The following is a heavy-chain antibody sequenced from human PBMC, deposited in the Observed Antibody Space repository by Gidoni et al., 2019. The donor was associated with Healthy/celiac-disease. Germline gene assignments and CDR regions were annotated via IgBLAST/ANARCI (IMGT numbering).Heavy chain of an antibody. CDR3: ATPSSGWLWRETRDAFDI. CDR2: IYYSGST. Sequence: QLQLQESGPGLVKPSETLSLTCTVSGGSIRSSSYYCGWTRQHPGKGLEWIGSIYYSGSTYYNPSLKSRVTISVDTSKNQFSLKLSSVTAADTAVYYCATPSSGWLWRETRDAFDIWGQGTMVTVSS. V-gene: IGHV4-39*01. CDR1: GGSIRSSSYY. D-gene: IGHD6-19*01. J-gene: IGHJ3*02.